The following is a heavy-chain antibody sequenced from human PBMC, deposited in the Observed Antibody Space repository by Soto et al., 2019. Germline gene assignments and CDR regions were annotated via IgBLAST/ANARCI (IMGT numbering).Heavy chain of an antibody. CDR3: ARVGIVLVPAAMVWFDP. D-gene: IGHD2-2*03. CDR2: IYYSGST. Sequence: SETLSLTCTVSGGSISSSSYYWGWIRQPPGKGLEWIGSIYYSGSTYYNPSLKSRVTISVDTSKNQFSLKLSSVTAADTAVYYCARVGIVLVPAAMVWFDPWGQGTLVT. V-gene: IGHV4-39*01. J-gene: IGHJ5*02. CDR1: GGSISSSSYY.